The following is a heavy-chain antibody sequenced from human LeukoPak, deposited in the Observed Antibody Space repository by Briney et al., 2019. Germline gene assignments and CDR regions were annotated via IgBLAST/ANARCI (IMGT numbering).Heavy chain of an antibody. CDR2: MSGSGGST. CDR1: EFTFSSYA. Sequence: GGSLRLSCAASEFTFSSYAMNWVRQAPGKGLEWVSAMSGSGGSTYYADSVKGRFTISRDNSKNTLYLQMSSLRAEDTAVYYCAKGGSYSGSYYYYYYYMDVWGKGTTVTVSS. CDR3: AKGGSYSGSYYYYYYYMDV. V-gene: IGHV3-23*01. D-gene: IGHD1-26*01. J-gene: IGHJ6*03.